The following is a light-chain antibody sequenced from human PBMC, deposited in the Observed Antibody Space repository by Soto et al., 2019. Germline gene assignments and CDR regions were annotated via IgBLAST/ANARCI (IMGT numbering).Light chain of an antibody. V-gene: IGKV1-9*01. CDR2: AAS. CDR3: QQGGT. Sequence: DIQLTQSPSFLSASVGDRVTITCRASQGISSYLAWYQQKPGKAPKLRIYAASTLQSGVPSRFSGSGSGTEFTLTMIRLQPEDFATYYCQQGGTFGPGTKVDI. CDR1: QGISSY. J-gene: IGKJ3*01.